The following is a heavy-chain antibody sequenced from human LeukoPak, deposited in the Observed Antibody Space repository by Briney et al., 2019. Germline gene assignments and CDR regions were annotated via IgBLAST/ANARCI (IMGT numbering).Heavy chain of an antibody. CDR2: ISGSGGST. V-gene: IGHV3-23*01. Sequence: GGSLRLSCAASGFTFSGYAMSWVRQAPGKGLEWVSAISGSGGSTYYADSVKGRFTISRDNSKNTLYLQMNSLRAEDTAVYYCAKGSAGSGSYYIDYWGQGTLVTVSS. J-gene: IGHJ4*02. D-gene: IGHD3-10*01. CDR3: AKGSAGSGSYYIDY. CDR1: GFTFSGYA.